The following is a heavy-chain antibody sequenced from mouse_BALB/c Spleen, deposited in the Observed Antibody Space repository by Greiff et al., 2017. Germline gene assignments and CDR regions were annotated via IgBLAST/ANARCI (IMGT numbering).Heavy chain of an antibody. CDR2: INSNGGST. D-gene: IGHD2-1*01. CDR3: AREGGYGNYDD. J-gene: IGHJ2*01. CDR1: GFTFSSYG. V-gene: IGHV5-6-3*01. Sequence: EVMLVESGGGLVQPGGSLKLSCAASGFTFSSYGMSWVRQTPDKRLELVATINSNGGSTYYPDSVKGRFTISRDNAKNTLYLQMSSLKSEDTAMYYCAREGGYGNYDDWGQGTTLTVSS.